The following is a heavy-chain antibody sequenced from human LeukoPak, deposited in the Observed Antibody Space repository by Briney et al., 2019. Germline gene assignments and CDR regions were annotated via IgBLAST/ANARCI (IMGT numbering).Heavy chain of an antibody. Sequence: GGSLRLSCAASGFTFNNAWMSWVRQAPGKGLEWVGRIKSETSGGTVDYAAPVKGRFIISRDDSRNTLFLQMNSLKTEDTAVYYCTTAPSALDYWGQGTLVTVSS. V-gene: IGHV3-15*01. CDR1: GFTFNNAW. J-gene: IGHJ4*02. CDR2: IKSETSGGTV. CDR3: TTAPSALDY.